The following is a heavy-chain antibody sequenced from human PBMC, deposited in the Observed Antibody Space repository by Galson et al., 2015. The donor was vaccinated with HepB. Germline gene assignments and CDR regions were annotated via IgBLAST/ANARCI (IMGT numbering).Heavy chain of an antibody. CDR3: ATGGIYSGYDSNWFDP. CDR2: FDPEDGET. J-gene: IGHJ5*02. Sequence: SVKVSCKVSGYTLTELSMHWVRQAPGKGLEWMGGFDPEDGETIYAQKFQGRVTMTEDTSTDTAYMELSSLRSEDTAVYYLATGGIYSGYDSNWFDPWGQGTLVTVSS. D-gene: IGHD5-12*01. V-gene: IGHV1-24*01. CDR1: GYTLTELS.